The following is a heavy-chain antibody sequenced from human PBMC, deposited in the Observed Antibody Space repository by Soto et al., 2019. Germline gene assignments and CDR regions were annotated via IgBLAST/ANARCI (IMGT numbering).Heavy chain of an antibody. CDR1: GGTFSTSS. CDR2: ILPIFGTA. D-gene: IGHD4-17*01. V-gene: IGHV1-69*14. J-gene: IGHJ3*02. CDR3: PRAHEYGVNSDAFDI. Sequence: QVQLVQSGAEVKKPGSSVKVSCKASGGTFSTSSINWVRQAPGQRPEWMGNILPIFGTADYEQKFQDRVTIPAEKYTHTAYIELRSLLSEDPALYYCPRAHEYGVNSDAFDIWGQGTVVTVSS.